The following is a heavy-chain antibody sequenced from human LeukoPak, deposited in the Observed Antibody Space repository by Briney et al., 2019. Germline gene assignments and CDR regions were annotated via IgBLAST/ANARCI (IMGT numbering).Heavy chain of an antibody. CDR3: ARDRGYCTNAVCPADY. CDR1: VYTFTGYG. V-gene: IGHV1-18*01. CDR2: ISTYNGNT. Sequence: ASGKVSFTPSVYTFTGYGFNWVRQAPGQGLEWMGWISTYNGNTNFTQNLQGRVTMTTDTSTSTAYMELRSLRSDDTAVYYCARDRGYCTNAVCPADYWGQGTLVTVSS. D-gene: IGHD2-8*01. J-gene: IGHJ4*02.